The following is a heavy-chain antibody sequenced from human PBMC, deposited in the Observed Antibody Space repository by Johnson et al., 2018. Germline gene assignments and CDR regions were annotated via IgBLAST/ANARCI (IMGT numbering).Heavy chain of an antibody. CDR3: ARAAATGYYYYYGMDV. CDR2: ISYDGSNT. J-gene: IGHJ6*02. CDR1: GFSFYKYG. Sequence: QVQLVQSGGGVVQPGRSLRLSCAASGFSFYKYGMHWVRQAPGKGLEWVAVISYDGSNTFYVESVKGRFTISRDNSKNTLYLQMNNLRDEDTAVYYCARAAATGYYYYYGMDVWGQGTTVTVSS. D-gene: IGHD1-1*01. V-gene: IGHV3-30*03.